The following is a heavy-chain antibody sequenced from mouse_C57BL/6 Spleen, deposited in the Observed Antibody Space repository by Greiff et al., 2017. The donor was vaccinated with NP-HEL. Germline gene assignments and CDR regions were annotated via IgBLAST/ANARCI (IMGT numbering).Heavy chain of an antibody. V-gene: IGHV1-9*01. CDR2: ILPGSGST. CDR3: ARADAGLRGFAY. D-gene: IGHD2-4*01. CDR1: GYTFTGYW. J-gene: IGHJ3*01. Sequence: VQLKESGAELMKPGASVKLSCKATGYTFTGYWIEWVKQRPGHGLEWIGEILPGSGSTNSNEKFKGKATFTADTSSNTAYMQLSSLTTEDSAIYYCARADAGLRGFAYWGQGTLVTVSA.